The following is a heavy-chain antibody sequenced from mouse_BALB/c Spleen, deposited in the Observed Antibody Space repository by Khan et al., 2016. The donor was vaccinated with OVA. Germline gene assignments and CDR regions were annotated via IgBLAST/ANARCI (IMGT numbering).Heavy chain of an antibody. V-gene: IGHV4-1*02. CDR1: GFDFSRYW. D-gene: IGHD2-3*01. CDR3: TRCGYYWLEFY. Sequence: EVKLLESGGGLVQPGGSLKLSCAASGFDFSRYWMSWVRQAPGKGLEWIGEINPDSRTKNYTPSLKDKFIISRDNAKNKLYLQMSKVSSEDTALYYCTRCGYYWLEFYWGQGTLVTVSA. J-gene: IGHJ3*01. CDR2: INPDSRTK.